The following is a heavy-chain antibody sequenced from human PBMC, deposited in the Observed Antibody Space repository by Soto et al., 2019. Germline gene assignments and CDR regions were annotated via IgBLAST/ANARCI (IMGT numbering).Heavy chain of an antibody. D-gene: IGHD5-18*01. Sequence: SETLSPTCTVSGGSISNYYWSWIRQPPGKGLEWIGYIYSSGSTHYNPSLQSRVTISIDTSKNQVSLKVNSVTAADTAVYYCARDHPHSYGVYYFDYWGQGTPVTVSS. J-gene: IGHJ4*02. CDR3: ARDHPHSYGVYYFDY. CDR1: GGSISNYY. CDR2: IYSSGST. V-gene: IGHV4-59*01.